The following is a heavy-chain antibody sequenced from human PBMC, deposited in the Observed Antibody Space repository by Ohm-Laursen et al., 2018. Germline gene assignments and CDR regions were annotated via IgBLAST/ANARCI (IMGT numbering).Heavy chain of an antibody. CDR2: ISGSGGST. Sequence: SLRLSCSASGFTFSSYAMSWVRQAPGKGLEWVSGISGSGGSTYYADSVKGRFTISRDNSKNTLYLQMNSLRAEDTAVYYCAKEKSLLVVAAILYFQHWGQGTLVTVSS. CDR1: GFTFSSYA. CDR3: AKEKSLLVVAAILYFQH. J-gene: IGHJ1*01. D-gene: IGHD2-15*01. V-gene: IGHV3-23*01.